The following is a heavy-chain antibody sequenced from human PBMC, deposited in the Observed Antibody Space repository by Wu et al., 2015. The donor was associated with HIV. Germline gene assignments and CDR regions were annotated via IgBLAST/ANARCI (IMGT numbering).Heavy chain of an antibody. V-gene: IGHV1-69*12. J-gene: IGHJ3*01. CDR2: IIPIFGTS. CDR3: ARTRQQERLYSDDAFDV. Sequence: QVQLVQSGAEVKKPGSSVKVSCKASGGTFSNYAISWVRQAPGQGLEWMGGIIPIFGTSNYAQKFQGRVTITADESTGTSYMDLSSLRSEDTALYFCARTRQQERLYSDDAFDVWAKGHWSPSLQ. CDR1: GGTFSNYA. D-gene: IGHD1-1*01.